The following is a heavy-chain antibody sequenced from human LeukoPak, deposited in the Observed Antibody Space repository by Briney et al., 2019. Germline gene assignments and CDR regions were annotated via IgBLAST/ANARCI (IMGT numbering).Heavy chain of an antibody. Sequence: SETLSLTCTVSGYSISSGYYWGWIRQPPGKGLEWIGSIYHSGSTYYNPSLKSRVTISVDTSKNQFSLKLSSVTAADTAVYYCARDYPDGYNYYWGQGTLVTVSS. V-gene: IGHV4-38-2*02. CDR2: IYHSGST. CDR1: GYSISSGYY. D-gene: IGHD5-24*01. CDR3: ARDYPDGYNYY. J-gene: IGHJ4*02.